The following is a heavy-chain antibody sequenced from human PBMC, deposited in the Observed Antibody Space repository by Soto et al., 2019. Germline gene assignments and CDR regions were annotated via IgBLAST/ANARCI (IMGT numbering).Heavy chain of an antibody. CDR3: SSGRYIVVVPAAPRIDAFDI. J-gene: IGHJ3*02. CDR2: IYYSGST. Sequence: SETLSLTCTVSGGSISSGGYYWSWIRQHPGKGLEWIGYIYYSGSTYYNPSLKSRVTISVDTSKNQFSLKLSSVTAADTAVYYCSSGRYIVVVPAAPRIDAFDIWGQGTMVTVSS. CDR1: GGSISSGGYY. V-gene: IGHV4-31*03. D-gene: IGHD2-2*01.